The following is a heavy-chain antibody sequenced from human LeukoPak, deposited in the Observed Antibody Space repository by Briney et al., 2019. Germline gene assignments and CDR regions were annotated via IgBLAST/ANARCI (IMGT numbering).Heavy chain of an antibody. J-gene: IGHJ4*02. CDR1: GFTFSDYY. Sequence: GGSLRLSCAASGFTFSDYYMSWLRQAPGKGLEWVSYISNSGNTIYYADSVKGRFTISRDNAKNTLYLQMNSLRAEDTAVYYCARDNKYYGSGSYYNVWGQGTLVTVSS. V-gene: IGHV3-11*04. CDR3: ARDNKYYGSGSYYNV. D-gene: IGHD3-10*01. CDR2: ISNSGNTI.